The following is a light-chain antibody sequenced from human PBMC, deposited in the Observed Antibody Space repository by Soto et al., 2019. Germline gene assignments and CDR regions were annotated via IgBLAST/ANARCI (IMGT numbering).Light chain of an antibody. CDR2: TNS. V-gene: IGLV1-40*01. CDR1: SSNIGAGYD. J-gene: IGLJ1*01. Sequence: QSVLTQPPSVSGAPGQRVTVSCTGSSSNIGAGYDVHWYQQLPGTAPKLLIYTNSNRPSGVPDRFSGSKSGTSASLAITGLQADDEADYYCQSYDSSLSGSVFGTGTKVTVL. CDR3: QSYDSSLSGSV.